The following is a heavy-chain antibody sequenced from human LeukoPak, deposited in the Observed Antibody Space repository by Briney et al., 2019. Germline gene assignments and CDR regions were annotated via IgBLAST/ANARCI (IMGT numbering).Heavy chain of an antibody. J-gene: IGHJ4*02. CDR2: IDNIGGTT. V-gene: IGHV3-64D*06. CDR3: VKARGPTTVTTIGFDY. CDR1: GFTFSNYS. D-gene: IGHD4-17*01. Sequence: GGSLTLSCSASGFTFSNYSMHWVRQAPGKGLEYVSAIDNIGGTTYYADSVKGRFTISRDNSKNTLSLQMSSLRPEDTAVYYCVKARGPTTVTTIGFDYWGQGTPVTVSS.